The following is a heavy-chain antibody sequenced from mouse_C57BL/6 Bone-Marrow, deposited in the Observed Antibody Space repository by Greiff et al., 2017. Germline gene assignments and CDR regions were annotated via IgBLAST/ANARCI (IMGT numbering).Heavy chain of an antibody. D-gene: IGHD1-1*01. CDR1: GYTFTSYW. Sequence: QVQLQQPGAELVKPGASVKLSCKASGYTFTSYWMHWVKPRPGQGLEWIGMIHPNSGSTNYNEKFKSKATLTVDKSSSTAYMQLSSLTSEDSAVYYCARDYGSSYLSDYWGQGTTLTVAS. CDR3: ARDYGSSYLSDY. V-gene: IGHV1-64*01. CDR2: IHPNSGST. J-gene: IGHJ2*01.